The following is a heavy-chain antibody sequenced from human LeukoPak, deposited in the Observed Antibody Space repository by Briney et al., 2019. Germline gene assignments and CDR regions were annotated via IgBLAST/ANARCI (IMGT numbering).Heavy chain of an antibody. CDR1: GYTFTSYD. J-gene: IGHJ4*02. CDR2: MNPNSGNT. CDR3: ARADIPGYCSGIGY. D-gene: IGHD2-15*01. Sequence: ASVKVSCKASGYTFTSYDINWVRQATGQGLEWMGWMNPNSGNTGYAQKFQGRVTMTRNTSISTAYMELSSLRAEDTALYYCARADIPGYCSGIGYWGQGTLVTVSS. V-gene: IGHV1-8*01.